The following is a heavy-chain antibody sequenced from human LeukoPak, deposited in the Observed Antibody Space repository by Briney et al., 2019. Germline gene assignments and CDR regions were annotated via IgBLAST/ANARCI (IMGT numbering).Heavy chain of an antibody. J-gene: IGHJ4*02. CDR2: TYYRSRWYN. D-gene: IGHD6-13*01. V-gene: IGHV6-1*01. CDR3: ARDRWSYYFDY. Sequence: SQTLSLTCALSGDSVSSNSDAWNWIRQSPSRGLEWLGRTYYRSRWYNDYAVSVKSRIAIDPDTSKNQFSLQLNSVTPEDTAVYYCARDRWSYYFDYWGQGALVTVSS. CDR1: GDSVSSNSDA.